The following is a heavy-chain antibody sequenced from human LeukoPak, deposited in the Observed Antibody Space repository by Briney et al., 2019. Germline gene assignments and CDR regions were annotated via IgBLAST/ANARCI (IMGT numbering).Heavy chain of an antibody. CDR1: GFTFSSYA. D-gene: IGHD3-3*01. V-gene: IGHV3-30*04. CDR3: ARGGYDFWSGYRNFDY. J-gene: IGHJ4*02. Sequence: PGRSLRLSCAASGFTFSSYAMHWVRQAPGKGLEWVAVMSYDGSNKYYADSVKGRFTISRDNSKNTLYLQMNSLRAEDTAVYYCARGGYDFWSGYRNFDYWGQGALVTAS. CDR2: MSYDGSNK.